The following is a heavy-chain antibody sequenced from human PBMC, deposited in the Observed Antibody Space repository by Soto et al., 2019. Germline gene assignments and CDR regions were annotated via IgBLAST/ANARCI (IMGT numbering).Heavy chain of an antibody. J-gene: IGHJ4*02. V-gene: IGHV3-23*01. Sequence: GGSLILSCAASGFTFSSYAMSWVRQAPGKGLEWVSAISGSGGSTYYADSVKGRFTISRDNSKNTLYLQMNSLRAEDTAVYYCAKGIGYSSSWYGSLILPEAYYFDYWGQGTLVTVSS. CDR2: ISGSGGST. D-gene: IGHD6-13*01. CDR3: AKGIGYSSSWYGSLILPEAYYFDY. CDR1: GFTFSSYA.